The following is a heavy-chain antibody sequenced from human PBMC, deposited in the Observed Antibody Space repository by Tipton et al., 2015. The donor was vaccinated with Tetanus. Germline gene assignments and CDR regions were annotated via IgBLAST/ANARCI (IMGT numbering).Heavy chain of an antibody. CDR1: GGSIRSGGYY. CDR3: ARRSVSARFDD. CDR2: IYYTGNT. D-gene: IGHD6-6*01. J-gene: IGHJ4*02. Sequence: LRLSCTVSGGSIRSGGYYWSWIRQHPGKGLEWIGYIYYTGNTYYNPSLKSRLTISVDTSKNQFSLKLNSVTAADTAVYYCARRSVSARFDDWGQGAQVTVSS. V-gene: IGHV4-31*02.